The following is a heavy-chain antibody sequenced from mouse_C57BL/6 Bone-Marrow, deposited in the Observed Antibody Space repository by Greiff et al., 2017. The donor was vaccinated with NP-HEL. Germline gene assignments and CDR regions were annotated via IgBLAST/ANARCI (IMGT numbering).Heavy chain of an antibody. CDR1: GYAFSSYW. Sequence: LVESGAELVKPGASVKISCKASGYAFSSYWMNWVKQRPGKGLEWIGQIYPGDGDTNYNGKFRDKASLTADKSSSTAYMQLSSLTSEDSAVYFCARGAYGGQGTLVTVSA. J-gene: IGHJ3*01. V-gene: IGHV1-80*01. CDR3: ARGAY. CDR2: IYPGDGDT.